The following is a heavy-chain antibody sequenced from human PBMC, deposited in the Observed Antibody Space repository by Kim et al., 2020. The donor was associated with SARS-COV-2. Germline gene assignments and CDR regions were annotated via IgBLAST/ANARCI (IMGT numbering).Heavy chain of an antibody. Sequence: ADSVKGRSTNSSDNSKNTLNLQMTSLRAEDTAVYYCASQEWELLHDAFDIWGQGTMVTVSS. CDR3: ASQEWELLHDAFDI. V-gene: IGHV3-23*01. D-gene: IGHD1-26*01. J-gene: IGHJ3*02.